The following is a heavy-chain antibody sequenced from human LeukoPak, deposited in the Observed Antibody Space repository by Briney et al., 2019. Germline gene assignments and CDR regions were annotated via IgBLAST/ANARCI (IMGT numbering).Heavy chain of an antibody. CDR1: GGSFSGYY. CDR2: IDHSGST. V-gene: IGHV4-34*01. J-gene: IGHJ4*02. CDR3: ARGPSYDFWSGHNFDY. D-gene: IGHD3-3*01. Sequence: PSETLSLTCAVYGGSFSGYYWSWIRQPPGKGLEWIGEIDHSGSTNYNPSLKSRVTISVDTSKNQFSLELSSVTAAVTAVYYCARGPSYDFWSGHNFDYWGQGTLVTVSS.